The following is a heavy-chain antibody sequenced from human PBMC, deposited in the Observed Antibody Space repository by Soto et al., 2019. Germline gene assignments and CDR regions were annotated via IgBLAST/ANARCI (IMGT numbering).Heavy chain of an antibody. CDR2: IYTSGST. Sequence: KASETLSLTCTVSGGSISSYYWSWIRQPAGKGLEWIGRIYTSGSTNYNPSLKSRVTMSVDTSKNQFSLNLSSVTAAADTAVYYCARDRITLANDAFDIWGQGTMATVSS. V-gene: IGHV4-4*07. CDR1: GGSISSYY. J-gene: IGHJ3*02. CDR3: ARDRITLANDAFDI. D-gene: IGHD3-10*01.